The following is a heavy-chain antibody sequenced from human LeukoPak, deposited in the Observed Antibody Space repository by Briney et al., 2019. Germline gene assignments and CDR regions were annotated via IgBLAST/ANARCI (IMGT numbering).Heavy chain of an antibody. CDR3: ARSYYDSSGYSIDY. D-gene: IGHD3-22*01. CDR2: ISGSGGST. Sequence: QPGGSLRLSCAVSGFTFSSYAMNWVRQAPGKGLEWVSGISGSGGSTYYADSVKGRFTISRDNSKNTLYLQMNSLRAEDTAVYYCARSYYDSSGYSIDYWGQGTLVTVSS. CDR1: GFTFSSYA. V-gene: IGHV3-23*01. J-gene: IGHJ4*02.